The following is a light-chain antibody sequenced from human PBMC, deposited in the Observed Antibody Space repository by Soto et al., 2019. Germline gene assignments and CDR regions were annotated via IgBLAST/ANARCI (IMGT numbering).Light chain of an antibody. CDR2: DAF. CDR3: QQRSSWPT. J-gene: IGKJ2*01. V-gene: IGKV3-11*01. CDR1: QSVSSN. Sequence: DIVLTQSPATLSLSPGERATLSCRASQSVSSNLAWYQQKLGQAPRLLIYDAFNRATGIPARFSGSGSGTDFTLTISNLDPEDFAVYYCQQRSSWPTFGQGTKLEIK.